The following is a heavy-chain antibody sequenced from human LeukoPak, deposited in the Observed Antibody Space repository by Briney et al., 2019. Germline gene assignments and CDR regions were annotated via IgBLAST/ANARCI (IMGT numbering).Heavy chain of an antibody. Sequence: PSETLSLTCTVSGGSISSSSYYWGWIRQPPGKGLEWIGSIYYSGSTYYNPSLKSRVTISVDTSKNQLSLKLSSVTAADTAVYYCARHVVAVAGTNPYYYYYYMDVWGKGTTVTVSS. CDR1: GGSISSSSYY. V-gene: IGHV4-39*01. CDR3: ARHVVAVAGTNPYYYYYYMDV. CDR2: IYYSGST. D-gene: IGHD6-19*01. J-gene: IGHJ6*03.